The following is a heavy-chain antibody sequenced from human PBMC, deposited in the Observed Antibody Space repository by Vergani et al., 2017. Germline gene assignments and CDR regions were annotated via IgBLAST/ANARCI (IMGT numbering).Heavy chain of an antibody. V-gene: IGHV4-61*02. CDR3: ARLEDDS. CDR1: GGSISSGTYY. J-gene: IGHJ3*02. D-gene: IGHD3-3*01. CDR2: ISTSGST. Sequence: QVQLQESGPGLVKPSQTLSLTCAVSGGSISSGTYYWSWIRQPAGKGLEWIGRISTSGSTNYNPSLKSRVTISVDTSKNQFSLKLSAVTAADTAVYYCARLEDDSWGQGTMVTVSS.